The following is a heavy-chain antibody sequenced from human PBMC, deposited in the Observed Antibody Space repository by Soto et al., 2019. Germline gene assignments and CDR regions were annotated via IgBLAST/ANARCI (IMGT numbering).Heavy chain of an antibody. V-gene: IGHV3-30*03. D-gene: IGHD1-26*01. Sequence: QVQLVESGGGVVQPGRSLRLSCAASGFTFSIYGMHWVGPAPGKGLEWGAMISFDGSEKYYTDSVKGRFHISRDSSKNTMYLQMDSLRVEDTAVYYCARDRRLYYSDAFDIWGQGTTVTVSS. CDR1: GFTFSIYG. J-gene: IGHJ3*02. CDR2: ISFDGSEK. CDR3: ARDRRLYYSDAFDI.